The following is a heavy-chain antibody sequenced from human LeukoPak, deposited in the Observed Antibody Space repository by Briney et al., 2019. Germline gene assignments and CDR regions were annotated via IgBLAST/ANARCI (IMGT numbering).Heavy chain of an antibody. Sequence: GGSLRLSCAASGFTFSSYSMNWVRQAPGKGLEWVSSISSSSTYTYYADSVKGRFTISRDNAKNSLYLQMNNLRAEDTAVYYCARSRSGYYEDYWGQGTLVTVSS. CDR2: ISSSSTYT. CDR3: ARSRSGYYEDY. V-gene: IGHV3-21*01. J-gene: IGHJ4*02. CDR1: GFTFSSYS. D-gene: IGHD3-22*01.